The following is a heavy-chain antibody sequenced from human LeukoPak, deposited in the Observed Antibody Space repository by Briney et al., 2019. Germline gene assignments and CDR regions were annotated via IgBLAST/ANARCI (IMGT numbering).Heavy chain of an antibody. CDR2: ISSSSSYI. CDR1: GFTFSSYS. D-gene: IGHD3-22*01. CDR3: ARDDSMRSGHYYYYYGMDV. Sequence: GGSLRLSCAASGFTFSSYSMNWVRQAPGKGLEWVSSISSSSSYIYYADSVKGRFTISRDNAKNSLYLQMNSLRAEDTAVYYCARDDSMRSGHYYYYYGMDVWGQGTTVTVSS. J-gene: IGHJ6*02. V-gene: IGHV3-21*01.